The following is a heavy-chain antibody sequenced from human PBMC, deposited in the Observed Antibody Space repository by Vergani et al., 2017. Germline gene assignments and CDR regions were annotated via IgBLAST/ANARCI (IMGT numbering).Heavy chain of an antibody. CDR2: ISSSGRTV. J-gene: IGHJ4*02. D-gene: IGHD3-10*01. Sequence: EVQLVESGGGLVQPGGSLRLSCAASGFTFSSYEMNWVRQAPGKGLEWVSYISSSGRTVYYADSVKGRFTISRDNAKNSLYLQMNSLRAEDTAVYYCPPGSGSFDYWGQGTLVTVSS. V-gene: IGHV3-48*03. CDR3: PPGSGSFDY. CDR1: GFTFSSYE.